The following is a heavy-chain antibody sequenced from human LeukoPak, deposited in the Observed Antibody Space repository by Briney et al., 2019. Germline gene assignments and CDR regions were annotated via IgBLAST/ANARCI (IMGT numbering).Heavy chain of an antibody. CDR2: IKQDGSEK. J-gene: IGHJ6*02. D-gene: IGHD2-15*01. Sequence: SGGSLRLSCAASGFTFSTYWMNWVRQAPGKGLEWVANIKQDGSEKYYVDSVKGRFTISRDNSKNTLYLQMNSLRAEDTAVYYCARGIYCSGGICYGSYYYYGMDVWGQGTTVTVSS. CDR1: GFTFSTYW. V-gene: IGHV3-7*03. CDR3: ARGIYCSGGICYGSYYYYGMDV.